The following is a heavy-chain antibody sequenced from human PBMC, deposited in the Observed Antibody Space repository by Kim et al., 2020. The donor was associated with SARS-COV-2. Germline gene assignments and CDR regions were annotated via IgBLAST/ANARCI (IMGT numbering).Heavy chain of an antibody. Sequence: GGSLRLSCAASGFTFSSYWMHWVRQAPGKGLVWVSRINSDGSSTSYADSVKGRFTISRDNAKNTLYLQMNSLRAEDTAVYYCARGMGYCSSTSCYAHAIDIWGQGTMVTVSS. J-gene: IGHJ3*02. CDR2: INSDGSST. CDR1: GFTFSSYW. V-gene: IGHV3-74*01. D-gene: IGHD2-2*01. CDR3: ARGMGYCSSTSCYAHAIDI.